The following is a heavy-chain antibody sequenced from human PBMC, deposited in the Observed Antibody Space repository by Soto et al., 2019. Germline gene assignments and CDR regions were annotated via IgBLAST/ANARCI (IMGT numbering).Heavy chain of an antibody. V-gene: IGHV1-2*04. CDR1: GYTFTGYY. D-gene: IGHD2-21*02. J-gene: IGHJ4*02. CDR2: INPDSGGT. CDR3: ARGAPLYCGDDCSSTPRFDC. Sequence: ASVKVSCKASGYTFTGYYMHWVRQAPGQGLEWMGWINPDSGGTNYAQNFQGWVTMTTDTSINTAYMELNRLTSDDTAVYYCARGAPLYCGDDCSSTPRFDCWGQGTLVTSPQ.